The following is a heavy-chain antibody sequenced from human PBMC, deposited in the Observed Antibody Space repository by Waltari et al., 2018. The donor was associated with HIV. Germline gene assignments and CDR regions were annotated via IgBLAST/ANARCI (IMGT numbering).Heavy chain of an antibody. D-gene: IGHD3-3*01. J-gene: IGHJ6*02. CDR1: GITFDDYA. V-gene: IGHV3-9*01. CDR2: ISWNSGDI. CDR3: VKDGASTIFGVLNGMDV. Sequence: EVQLVASGGGSVQPVRYLSHSCTASGITFDDYAMHWFRQPPGKGLEWVSGISWNSGDIAYADSVKGRFTISRDNTKNSLFLQMNSVRVEDTALYYCVKDGASTIFGVLNGMDVWGQGTTVTVSS.